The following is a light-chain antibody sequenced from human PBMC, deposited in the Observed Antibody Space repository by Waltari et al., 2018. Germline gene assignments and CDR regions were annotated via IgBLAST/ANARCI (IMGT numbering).Light chain of an antibody. J-gene: IGKJ1*01. CDR1: QSIRSF. CDR3: QQRRDTPRT. V-gene: IGKV1-39*01. CDR2: DTS. Sequence: DIRLTQSPPSLSASAGDRVTITCRASQSIRSFLNWYQQKPGKAPKLLIYDTSKLESGVPHRFSGSGSGTDFTLNINSLQPDDFATYYCQQRRDTPRTFGQGTRVEIK.